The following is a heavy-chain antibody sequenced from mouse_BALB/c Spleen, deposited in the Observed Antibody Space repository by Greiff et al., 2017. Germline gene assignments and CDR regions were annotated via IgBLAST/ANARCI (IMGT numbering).Heavy chain of an antibody. CDR3: ARHPIRGRSAPYFDV. V-gene: IGHV5-6*01. CDR2: ISSGGSYT. D-gene: IGHD1-1*01. J-gene: IGHJ1*01. Sequence: EVKLVESGGDLVKPGGSLKLSCAASGFTFSSYGMSWVRQTPDKRLEWVATISSGGSYTYYPDSVKGRFTISRDNAKNTLYLQMSSLKSEDTAMYYCARHPIRGRSAPYFDVWGAGTTVTVSS. CDR1: GFTFSSYG.